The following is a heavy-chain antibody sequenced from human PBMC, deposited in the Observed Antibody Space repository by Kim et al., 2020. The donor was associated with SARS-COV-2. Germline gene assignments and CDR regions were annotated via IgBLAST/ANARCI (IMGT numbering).Heavy chain of an antibody. V-gene: IGHV3-23*01. Sequence: YADSVKGRFTISKDNSKNTLYLQMNSLRAEDTAVYYCAKDPGSSSPHFDYWGQGTLVTVSS. J-gene: IGHJ4*02. CDR3: AKDPGSSSPHFDY. D-gene: IGHD6-6*01.